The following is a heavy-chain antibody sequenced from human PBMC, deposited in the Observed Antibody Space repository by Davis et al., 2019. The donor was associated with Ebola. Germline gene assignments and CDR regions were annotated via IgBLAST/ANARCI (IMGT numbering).Heavy chain of an antibody. V-gene: IGHV3-49*03. J-gene: IGHJ6*02. CDR3: ARDTGPRKIVVVREDFDSYYGMDV. CDR2: IRTKAYGGTI. CDR1: GFTFGDYA. Sequence: GGSLRLSCTASGFTFGDYAMSWFRQAPGKGLEWVGFIRTKAYGGTIEYATSVKGRFTISRDNSKNTLFLQTNSLRAEDTAVYYCARDTGPRKIVVVREDFDSYYGMDVWGQGTTVTVSS. D-gene: IGHD3-22*01.